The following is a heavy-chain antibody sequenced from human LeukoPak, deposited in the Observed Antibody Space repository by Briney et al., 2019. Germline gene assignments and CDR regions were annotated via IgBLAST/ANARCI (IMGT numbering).Heavy chain of an antibody. Sequence: KASETLSLTCTVSGGSISSSSYYWGWIRQPPGKGLEWIGSMYYSGSTYCNPSLKSRVTMSVDTSKNQFSLKLSSVTAADTAVFYCARLVYGSSWFDYWGQGTLVTVSS. CDR2: MYYSGST. D-gene: IGHD6-13*01. CDR3: ARLVYGSSWFDY. V-gene: IGHV4-39*01. J-gene: IGHJ4*02. CDR1: GGSISSSSYY.